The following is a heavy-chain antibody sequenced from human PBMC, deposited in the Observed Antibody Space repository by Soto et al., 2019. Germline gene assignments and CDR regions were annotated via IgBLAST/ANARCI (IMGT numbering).Heavy chain of an antibody. Sequence: GGSLRLSCVASGFMFSNYGMHWVRQAPGKGLEWVAAIWNDGSNKYFADSVKGRFTMSRDNSKDTLYLQMNSLRVEDTAVYYCARDEMGYCSRGSCYTPGGMDVWGQGTTVTVSS. V-gene: IGHV3-33*01. CDR3: ARDEMGYCSRGSCYTPGGMDV. CDR1: GFMFSNYG. D-gene: IGHD2-15*01. CDR2: IWNDGSNK. J-gene: IGHJ6*02.